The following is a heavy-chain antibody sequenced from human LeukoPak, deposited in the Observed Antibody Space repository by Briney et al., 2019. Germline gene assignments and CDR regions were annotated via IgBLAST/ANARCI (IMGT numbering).Heavy chain of an antibody. J-gene: IGHJ4*02. Sequence: PGGSLRLSCAASGFTFSTYWMTWVRQAPGKGLEWVSTISGNGGGTYYADSVKGRFTISRDNSKNTLYLQMNSLRAEDRALYYCARRLCSGGSCSSFDYWGQGTLVTVSS. CDR3: ARRLCSGGSCSSFDY. CDR2: ISGNGGGT. D-gene: IGHD2-15*01. CDR1: GFTFSTYW. V-gene: IGHV3-23*01.